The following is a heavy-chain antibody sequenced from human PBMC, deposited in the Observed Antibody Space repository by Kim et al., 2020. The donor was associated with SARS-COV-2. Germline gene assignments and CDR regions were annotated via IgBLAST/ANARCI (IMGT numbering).Heavy chain of an antibody. V-gene: IGHV4-34*01. J-gene: IGHJ6*03. CDR3: ARVLQLWPYYYYYYYMDV. D-gene: IGHD5-18*01. Sequence: SQTLSLTCAVSGGSFSGYYWSWIRQPPGKGRGWMGEINHSGSTNYNPSLKSRVTISVDTSKNQFSLKLSSVTAADTAVYYCARVLQLWPYYYYYYYMDVWGKGTTVPVSS. CDR2: INHSGST. CDR1: GGSFSGYY.